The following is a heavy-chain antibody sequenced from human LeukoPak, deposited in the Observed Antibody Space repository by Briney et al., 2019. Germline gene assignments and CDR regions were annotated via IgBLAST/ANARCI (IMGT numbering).Heavy chain of an antibody. CDR1: GFPFSSYV. CDR3: AKGGDGSYYSRADC. J-gene: IGHJ4*02. CDR2: IRSDGSDK. D-gene: IGHD2-15*01. Sequence: QPGGSLRLSCAASGFPFSSYVMHWVRQAPGKGLEWVAIIRSDGSDKYYADSVKGRFAISRDNSKNTLYLQMNSLRAEDTAVYYCAKGGDGSYYSRADCWGQGTLVTVSS. V-gene: IGHV3-30*02.